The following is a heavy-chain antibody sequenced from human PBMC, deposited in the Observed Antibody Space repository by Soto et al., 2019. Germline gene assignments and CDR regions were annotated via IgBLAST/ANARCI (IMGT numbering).Heavy chain of an antibody. Sequence: PGGSLRLSCAASGFTFSSYGMHWVRQAPGKGLEWVAVISYDGSNKNYADSVKSRFTISRDNSKNTLYLQMNSLRAEDTAVYYCAKGTSIAVAGRFDYWGQGTLVTVSS. CDR3: AKGTSIAVAGRFDY. CDR1: GFTFSSYG. D-gene: IGHD6-19*01. V-gene: IGHV3-30*18. CDR2: ISYDGSNK. J-gene: IGHJ4*02.